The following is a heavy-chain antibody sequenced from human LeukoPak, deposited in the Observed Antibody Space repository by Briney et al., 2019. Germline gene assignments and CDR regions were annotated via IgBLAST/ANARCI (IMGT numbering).Heavy chain of an antibody. V-gene: IGHV1-24*01. J-gene: IGHJ4*02. CDR2: FDPEDGET. CDR3: ARVSSGWYGDYFDY. D-gene: IGHD6-19*01. Sequence: GASVKVSCKVSGYTLTELSMHWVRQAPGKGLEWMGGFDPEDGETIYAQKFQGRVTMTTDTSTSTAYMELRSLRSDDTAVYYCARVSSGWYGDYFDYWGQGTLVTVSS. CDR1: GYTLTELS.